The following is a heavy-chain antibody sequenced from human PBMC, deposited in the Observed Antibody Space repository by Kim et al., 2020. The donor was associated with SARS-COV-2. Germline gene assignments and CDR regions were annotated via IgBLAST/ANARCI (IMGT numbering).Heavy chain of an antibody. D-gene: IGHD3-9*01. V-gene: IGHV2-70*01. J-gene: IGHJ4*02. Sequence: STSLKTRLTISKDTSKNQVVLTMTNMDPVDTATYCCARMILTGYSPGFDYWGQGTLVTVSS. CDR3: ARMILTGYSPGFDY.